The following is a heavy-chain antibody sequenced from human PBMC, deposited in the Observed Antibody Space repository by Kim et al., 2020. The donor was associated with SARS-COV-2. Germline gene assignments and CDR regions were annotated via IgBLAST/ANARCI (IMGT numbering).Heavy chain of an antibody. CDR1: GGSISSDY. V-gene: IGHV4-59*13. J-gene: IGHJ4*02. D-gene: IGHD1-26*01. Sequence: SETLSLTCTVSGGSISSDYWSWLRLPPGRGLEWIGFIYDIGSTNFSPSLRSRITMSLDTSKNQFSLKLNSVTTADTAVYYCARQRPLNSGTYFHFDYWGQGALVTVSS. CDR3: ARQRPLNSGTYFHFDY. CDR2: IYDIGST.